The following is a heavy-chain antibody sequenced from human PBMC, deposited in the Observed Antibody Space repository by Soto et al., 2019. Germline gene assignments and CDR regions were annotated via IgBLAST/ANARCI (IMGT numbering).Heavy chain of an antibody. Sequence: QVQLVESGGGVVQPGRSLRPSCAASGFTFSNYGVHWVRQAPGKGLEWVAVISFDGSNPYYADSVRGRFTISRDNSKNTLYLQMNSLSGDDTAVYYCAKDRLPWFGEPTAFDYWGQGTLVAVSS. J-gene: IGHJ4*02. V-gene: IGHV3-30*18. CDR3: AKDRLPWFGEPTAFDY. CDR1: GFTFSNYG. CDR2: ISFDGSNP. D-gene: IGHD3-10*01.